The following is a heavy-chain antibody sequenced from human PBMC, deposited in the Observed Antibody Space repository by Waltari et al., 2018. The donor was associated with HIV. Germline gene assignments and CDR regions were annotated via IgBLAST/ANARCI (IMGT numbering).Heavy chain of an antibody. CDR3: ARRASYYDFWGGFSSPAPFDL. D-gene: IGHD3-3*01. CDR1: GYKFTSFY. CDR2: IYPSDGRC. Sequence: QVHLQQSGAEVKKPGASVRISCKTSGYKFTSFYIHWVRQGPGQTLEWMGIIYPSDGRCTSGQKFQCRVTISRDTSTNSVFLDLSRLQSEDTAIYYCARRASYYDFWGGFSSPAPFDLWGQGTLVTVST. V-gene: IGHV1-46*01. J-gene: IGHJ4*02.